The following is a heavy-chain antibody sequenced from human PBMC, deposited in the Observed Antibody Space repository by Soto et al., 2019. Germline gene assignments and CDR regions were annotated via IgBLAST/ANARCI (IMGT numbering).Heavy chain of an antibody. CDR1: GGTFSSYA. J-gene: IGHJ2*01. CDR2: IIPIFGTV. CDR3: ARGNHRWLQLWYFDL. Sequence: QVQLVQSGAEVKKPGSSVKVSCKASGGTFSSYAISWVRQAPGQGLEWMGGIIPIFGTVNYAQKFQGRVTITADEATSTAYMELSSLRSEDTAVYSCARGNHRWLQLWYFDLWGRGTLVTVSS. D-gene: IGHD5-12*01. V-gene: IGHV1-69*12.